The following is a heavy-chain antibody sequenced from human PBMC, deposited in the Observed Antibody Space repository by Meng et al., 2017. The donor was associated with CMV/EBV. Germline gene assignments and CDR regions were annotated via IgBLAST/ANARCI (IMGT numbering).Heavy chain of an antibody. CDR3: ARGGFIVATILVVQNWFYP. V-gene: IGHV1-69*05. CDR2: IIPIFGTA. Sequence: SVKVSCKASGGTFSSYAISWVRQAPGQGLEWMGGIIPIFGTANYAQKFQGRVTITTDESTSTAYMELSSLRSEDTAVYYCARGGFIVATILVVQNWFYPWGQGTLVTVSS. CDR1: GGTFSSYA. D-gene: IGHD5-12*01. J-gene: IGHJ5*02.